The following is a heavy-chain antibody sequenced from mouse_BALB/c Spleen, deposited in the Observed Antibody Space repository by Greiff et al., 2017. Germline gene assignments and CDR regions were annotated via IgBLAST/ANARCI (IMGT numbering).Heavy chain of an antibody. V-gene: IGHV1-7*01. D-gene: IGHD1-1*01. CDR2: INPSTGYT. Sequence: VKVVESGAELAKPGASVKMSCKASGYTFTSYWMHWVKQRPGQGLEWIGYINPSTGYTEYNQKFKDKATLTADKSSSTAYMQLSSLTSEDSAVYYCARSGTTVGPFDYWGQGTTLTVSS. CDR3: ARSGTTVGPFDY. CDR1: GYTFTSYW. J-gene: IGHJ2*01.